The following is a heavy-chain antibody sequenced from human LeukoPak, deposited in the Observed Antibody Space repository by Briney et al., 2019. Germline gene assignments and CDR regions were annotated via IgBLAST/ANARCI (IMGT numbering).Heavy chain of an antibody. D-gene: IGHD2-2*01. CDR2: INHSGST. CDR3: ARGRGYCSSTSCYEDY. J-gene: IGHJ4*02. Sequence: SETLSLTCAVYGGSFSGYYWSWIRQPPGKGLEWIGEINHSGSTNYNPSLKSRVTISVDTSKNQFSLKLSSVTAADTAVCYCARGRGYCSSTSCYEDYWGQGTLVTVSS. V-gene: IGHV4-34*01. CDR1: GGSFSGYY.